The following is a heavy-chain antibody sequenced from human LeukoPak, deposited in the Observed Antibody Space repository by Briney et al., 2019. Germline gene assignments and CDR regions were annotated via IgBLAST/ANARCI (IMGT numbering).Heavy chain of an antibody. D-gene: IGHD6-19*01. J-gene: IGHJ4*02. Sequence: PGGSLRLSCAVSGFTFSRYWMTWVRQAPGKGLEWVANIKDDGREKYYVDSVKGRFTISRDNAKNSLYLQMNSLRVEDTAVYYCARDWASGWDYWGQGTLVTVPS. CDR1: GFTFSRYW. V-gene: IGHV3-7*03. CDR3: ARDWASGWDY. CDR2: IKDDGREK.